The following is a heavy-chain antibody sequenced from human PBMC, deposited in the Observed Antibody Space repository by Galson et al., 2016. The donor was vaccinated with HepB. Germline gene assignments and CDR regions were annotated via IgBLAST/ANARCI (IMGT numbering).Heavy chain of an antibody. D-gene: IGHD3-22*01. CDR2: IDWDDDK. CDR3: ARSSYYYDSGGYYFDY. J-gene: IGHJ4*02. V-gene: IGHV2-70*01. Sequence: PALVKPTQTLTLTCTFSGFSLSTIGMCVSWIRQPPGKALEWLALIDWDDDKYYSTSLKTRLFISKDTSKNQVVLTMTNMDPVDTATYYCARSSYYYDSGGYYFDYWGQGTLVTVSS. CDR1: GFSLSTIGMC.